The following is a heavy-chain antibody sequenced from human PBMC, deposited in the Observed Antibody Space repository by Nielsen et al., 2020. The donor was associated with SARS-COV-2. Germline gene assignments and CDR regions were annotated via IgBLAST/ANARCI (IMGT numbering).Heavy chain of an antibody. V-gene: IGHV1-18*04. Sequence: ASVKVSCKASGYTFTKYGISWVRQAPGQGLEWMGWISGNSDSAKYVKKFLGRVIMTTDTSTSIAYLEVRSLRSDDTAVYYCASSAPPSGFNWFDPWGQGTLVTVSS. CDR1: GYTFTKYG. CDR2: ISGNSDSA. CDR3: ASSAPPSGFNWFDP. J-gene: IGHJ5*02. D-gene: IGHD3-22*01.